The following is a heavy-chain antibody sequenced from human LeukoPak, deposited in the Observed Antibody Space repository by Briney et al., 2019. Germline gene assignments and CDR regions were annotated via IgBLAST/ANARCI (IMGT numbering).Heavy chain of an antibody. CDR1: GGSISSYY. D-gene: IGHD5-18*01. J-gene: IGHJ6*03. CDR2: IYYSGST. V-gene: IGHV4-59*08. CDR3: ARVDSKGYSYGFYYYYYMDV. Sequence: PSETLSLTCTVSGGSISSYYWSWIRQPPGKGLEWIGYIYYSGSTNYNPSLKSRVTISVDTSKNQFSLKLSSVTAADTAVYYCARVDSKGYSYGFYYYYYMDVWGKGTTVTVSS.